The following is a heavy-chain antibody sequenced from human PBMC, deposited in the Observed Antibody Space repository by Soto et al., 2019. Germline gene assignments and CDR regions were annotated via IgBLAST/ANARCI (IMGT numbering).Heavy chain of an antibody. CDR2: ISGSSSYI. D-gene: IGHD1-1*01. Sequence: GWSLRLSCAASGFSFSAYSMNWVRQAPGKGLEWVSCISGSSSYIYYADSVKGRFTISRDNAKDSLYLQMNSLRAEDTAVYYCAREQNVAFDYWGQGTVVTVSS. CDR3: AREQNVAFDY. V-gene: IGHV3-21*01. CDR1: GFSFSAYS. J-gene: IGHJ4*02.